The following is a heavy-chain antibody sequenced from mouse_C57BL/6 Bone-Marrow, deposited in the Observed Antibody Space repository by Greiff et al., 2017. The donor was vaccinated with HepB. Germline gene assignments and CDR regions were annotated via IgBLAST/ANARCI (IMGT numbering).Heavy chain of an antibody. CDR2: ISSGGSYT. Sequence: EVQVVESGGDLVKPGGSLKLSCAASGFTFSSYGMSWVRQTPDKRLEWVATISSGGSYTYYPDSVKGRFTISRDNAKNTLYLHMSSLKSEDTAMYYCARHELRPFAYWGQGTLVTVSA. D-gene: IGHD1-2*01. CDR1: GFTFSSYG. V-gene: IGHV5-6*01. CDR3: ARHELRPFAY. J-gene: IGHJ3*01.